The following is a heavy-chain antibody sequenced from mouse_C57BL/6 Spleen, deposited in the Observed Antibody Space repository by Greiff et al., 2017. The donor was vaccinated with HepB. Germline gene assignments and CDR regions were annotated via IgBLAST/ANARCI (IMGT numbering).Heavy chain of an antibody. CDR1: GYAFSSSW. Sequence: VQLQQSGPELVKPGASVKISCKASGYAFSSSWMNWVKQRPGKGLEWIGRIYPGDGDTNYNGKFKGKATLTADKSSSTAYMQLSSLTSEDSAVYFCARGDGYYDYWGQGTTLTVSS. V-gene: IGHV1-82*01. CDR2: IYPGDGDT. J-gene: IGHJ2*01. D-gene: IGHD2-3*01. CDR3: ARGDGYYDY.